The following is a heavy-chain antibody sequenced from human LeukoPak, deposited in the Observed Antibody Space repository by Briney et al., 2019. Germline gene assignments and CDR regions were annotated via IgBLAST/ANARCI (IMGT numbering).Heavy chain of an antibody. CDR2: IYPGDSDT. V-gene: IGHV5-51*01. Sequence: GASLKISCNGSCSSITSYRIGWVRPLPGKGLEWMGIIYPGDSDTRYSPSFQGQVTISADKSISTAYLQRSSLKASDTAMYYCARTWVGATYYFDYWGQGTLVTVSS. CDR1: CSSITSYR. J-gene: IGHJ4*02. CDR3: ARTWVGATYYFDY. D-gene: IGHD1-26*01.